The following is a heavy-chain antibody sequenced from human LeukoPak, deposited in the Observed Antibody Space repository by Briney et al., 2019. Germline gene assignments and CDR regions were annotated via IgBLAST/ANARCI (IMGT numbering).Heavy chain of an antibody. CDR1: GYTFTSYY. D-gene: IGHD2-8*01. CDR2: INPSGGNT. CDR3: ARDWLGYCTNGVCPGSYFDY. Sequence: ASVKVSCKASGYTFTSYYMHWVRQAPGQGLEWMGIINPSGGNTSYAQKFQGRVTMTRDMSTSTVYMELSSLRSEDTAVYYCARDWLGYCTNGVCPGSYFDYWGQGTLVTVSS. V-gene: IGHV1-46*01. J-gene: IGHJ4*02.